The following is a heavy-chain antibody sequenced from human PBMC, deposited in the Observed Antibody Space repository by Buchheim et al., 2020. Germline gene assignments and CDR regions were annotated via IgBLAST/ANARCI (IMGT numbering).Heavy chain of an antibody. CDR2: ISYDGSNK. V-gene: IGHV3-30*18. CDR3: AKDRGSRSVVAATFVY. D-gene: IGHD2-15*01. J-gene: IGHJ4*02. CDR1: GFTFSSYG. Sequence: QVQLVESGGGVVQPGRSLRLSCAASGFTFSSYGMHWVRQAPGKGLEWVAVISYDGSNKYYADSVKGRFTISRDNSKNTPYLQMNSLIAEDTAVYYCAKDRGSRSVVAATFVYWGQGTL.